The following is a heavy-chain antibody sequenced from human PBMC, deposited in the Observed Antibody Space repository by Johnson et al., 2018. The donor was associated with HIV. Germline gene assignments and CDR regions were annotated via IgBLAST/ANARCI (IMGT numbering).Heavy chain of an antibody. J-gene: IGHJ3*02. D-gene: IGHD3-22*01. CDR1: GFTFDDYG. CDR3: AKDMYYYDSSGYDDVFDI. CDR2: INWNGGST. V-gene: IGHV3-20*04. Sequence: VQLVESGGGVVRPGGSLRLSCAASGFTFDDYGMSWVRQAPGKGLEWVSGINWNGGSTGYADSVKGRFTISRDNAKNSLYLQMNSLRAEDTALYYCAKDMYYYDSSGYDDVFDIWGQGTMVTVSS.